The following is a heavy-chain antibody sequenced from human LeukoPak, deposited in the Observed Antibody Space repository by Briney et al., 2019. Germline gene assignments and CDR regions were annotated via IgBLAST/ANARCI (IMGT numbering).Heavy chain of an antibody. Sequence: ASVKVSCKTSGGTFSSYAISWVRQAPGQGLEWMGGIIPIFGTANYAQKFQGRVTITADESTSTAYMELSSLRSEDTAVYYCARDRIDDFWSHLFDYWGQGTLVTVSS. CDR2: IIPIFGTA. CDR3: ARDRIDDFWSHLFDY. J-gene: IGHJ4*02. CDR1: GGTFSSYA. D-gene: IGHD3-3*01. V-gene: IGHV1-69*13.